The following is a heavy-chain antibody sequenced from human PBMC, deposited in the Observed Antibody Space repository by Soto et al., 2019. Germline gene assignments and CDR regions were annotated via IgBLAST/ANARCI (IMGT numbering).Heavy chain of an antibody. V-gene: IGHV4-59*08. CDR2: FYFST. CDR3: ARSNTRYSSPDY. Sequence: QVQLQASGPGLVKPSETLSLTCTVSGDSINKYQWSWVRQPPGKGLEWIGCFYFSTNYNPALNSRVTISVDRSKNHFSLKLTSVTAADTAVYFCARSNTRYSSPDYWGQGTLVTVSS. J-gene: IGHJ4*02. D-gene: IGHD3-22*01. CDR1: GDSINKYQ.